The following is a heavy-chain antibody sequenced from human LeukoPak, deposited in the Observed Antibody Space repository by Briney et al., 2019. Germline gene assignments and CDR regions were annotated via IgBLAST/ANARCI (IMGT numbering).Heavy chain of an antibody. J-gene: IGHJ4*02. V-gene: IGHV4-39*07. Sequence: SETLSLTCTVSGGSITSSNYYWAWIRQPPGKGLEWIGSLYDAGNTYYNPSLKSRVAISVDTAKKQVSLRLTSLTAADTAMYYCARDVTVRGSPYRRYFDFRGQGSLVAVSS. CDR3: ARDVTVRGSPYRRYFDF. CDR1: GGSITSSNYY. D-gene: IGHD3-10*01. CDR2: LYDAGNT.